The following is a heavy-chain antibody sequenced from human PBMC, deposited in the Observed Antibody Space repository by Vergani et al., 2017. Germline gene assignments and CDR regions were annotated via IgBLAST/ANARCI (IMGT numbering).Heavy chain of an antibody. Sequence: QLQLQESGPGLVKPSAPLSLTSSVSGASIISSNYYWCWIRQPPGKVLEWIASIYYSGSTYYNPSLKSRVTISVDTSKNQFSLKLSSVTAADTAVYCCARHATVEWLVKLGWIDPWGQGILVTVSS. D-gene: IGHD6-19*01. CDR2: IYYSGST. V-gene: IGHV4-39*01. CDR3: ARHATVEWLVKLGWIDP. CDR1: GASIISSNYY. J-gene: IGHJ5*02.